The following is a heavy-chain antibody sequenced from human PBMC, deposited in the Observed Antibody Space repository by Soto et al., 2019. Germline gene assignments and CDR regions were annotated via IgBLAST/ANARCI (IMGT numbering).Heavy chain of an antibody. CDR1: GGSISSYY. D-gene: IGHD3-3*01. CDR2: IYYSGST. J-gene: IGHJ4*02. Sequence: SETLSLTCTVSGGSISSYYWSWIRQPPGKGLEWIGYIYYSGSTNYNPSLKSRVTISVDTSKNQFSLKLSSVTAADTAGYYCASSYAGYDFWSGHALDYWGQGTLVTVSS. V-gene: IGHV4-59*08. CDR3: ASSYAGYDFWSGHALDY.